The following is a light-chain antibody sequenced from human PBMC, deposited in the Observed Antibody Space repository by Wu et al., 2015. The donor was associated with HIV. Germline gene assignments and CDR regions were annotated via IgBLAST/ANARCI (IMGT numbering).Light chain of an antibody. CDR2: GAS. Sequence: EIVLTQSPGTLSLSPGERATLSCRASQSVSNKYLAWFQQKPGQAPRLLIYGASSRATGIPARFSGSGSGTEFTLTISSTQSEDFAVYYCQQYNNWPPYTFGQGTKLEIK. CDR3: QQYNNWPPYT. V-gene: IGKV3-15*01. J-gene: IGKJ2*01. CDR1: QSVSNKY.